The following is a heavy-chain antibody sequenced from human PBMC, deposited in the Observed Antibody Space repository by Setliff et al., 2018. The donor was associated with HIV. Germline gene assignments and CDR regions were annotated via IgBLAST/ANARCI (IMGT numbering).Heavy chain of an antibody. V-gene: IGHV2-5*02. CDR1: GFSLTANGVG. CDR3: AHFSYYRSMYFDY. J-gene: IGHJ4*02. Sequence: ESGPTREPTETLTLTCTFSGFSLTANGVGVGWIRQPPGKGLEWLALIYWDDDKRYSPSLNNRLTITKDTSKNQVVLTLTNMDPVDTATYYCAHFSYYRSMYFDYWGQGTLVTVSS. CDR2: IYWDDDK. D-gene: IGHD3-10*01.